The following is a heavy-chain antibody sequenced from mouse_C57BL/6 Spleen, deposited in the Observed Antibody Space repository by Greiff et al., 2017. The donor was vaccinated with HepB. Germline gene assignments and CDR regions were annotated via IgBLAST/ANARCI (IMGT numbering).Heavy chain of an antibody. CDR3: ARRGYDYDRGFAY. J-gene: IGHJ3*01. V-gene: IGHV1-55*01. CDR2: IYPGSGST. Sequence: VQLQQPGAELVKPGASVKMSCKASGYTFTSYWITWVKQRPGQGLEWIGDIYPGSGSTNYNEKFKSKATLTVDTSSSTAYMQLSSLTSEDSAVYYCARRGYDYDRGFAYWGQGTLVTVSA. CDR1: GYTFTSYW. D-gene: IGHD2-4*01.